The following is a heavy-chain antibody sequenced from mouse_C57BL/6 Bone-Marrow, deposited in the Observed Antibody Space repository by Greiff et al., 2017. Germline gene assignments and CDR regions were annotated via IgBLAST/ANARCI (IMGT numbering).Heavy chain of an antibody. Sequence: QVQLQQPGAELVKPGASVKLSCKASGYTFTSYWMQWVKQRPGQGLEWIGEIDPSDSYTNYNQKFKGKATLTVDTSSSTACMQLSSLTSEDSAVYYCARDCYRDYWGQGTSVTVSS. D-gene: IGHD2-12*01. CDR1: GYTFTSYW. CDR2: IDPSDSYT. J-gene: IGHJ4*01. CDR3: ARDCYRDY. V-gene: IGHV1-50*01.